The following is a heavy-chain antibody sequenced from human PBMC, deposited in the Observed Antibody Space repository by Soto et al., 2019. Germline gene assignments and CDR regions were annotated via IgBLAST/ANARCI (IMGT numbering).Heavy chain of an antibody. J-gene: IGHJ5*02. CDR2: IIPIFGTA. CDR3: AREKSLNYYDSSGYSNWFDP. D-gene: IGHD3-22*01. Sequence: ASVKVSCKASGGTFSSYAISWVRQAPGQGLERMGGIIPIFGTANYAQKFQGRVTITADESTSTAYMELSSLRSEDTAVYYCAREKSLNYYDSSGYSNWFDPWGQGTLVTVSS. CDR1: GGTFSSYA. V-gene: IGHV1-69*13.